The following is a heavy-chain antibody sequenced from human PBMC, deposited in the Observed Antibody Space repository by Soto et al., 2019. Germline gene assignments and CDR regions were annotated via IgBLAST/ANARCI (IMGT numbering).Heavy chain of an antibody. CDR1: GGTFSSYA. V-gene: IGHV1-69*13. J-gene: IGHJ4*02. Sequence: SVKVSCKASGGTFSSYAISWVRQAPGQGLEWMGGIIPIFGTANYAQKFQGRVTITADESTSTAYMELSSLRSEDTAVYYCARGGYYGSGSHYFPGYWGQGTLVTVSS. CDR2: IIPIFGTA. CDR3: ARGGYYGSGSHYFPGY. D-gene: IGHD3-10*01.